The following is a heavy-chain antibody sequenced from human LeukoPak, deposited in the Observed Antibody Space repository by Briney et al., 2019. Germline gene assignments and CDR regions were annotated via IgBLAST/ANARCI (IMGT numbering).Heavy chain of an antibody. CDR2: IYPGDSDT. J-gene: IGHJ4*02. D-gene: IGHD1-26*01. CDR1: GYSFTSNW. V-gene: IGHV5-51*01. CDR3: ARTGPSGSYSDAPTMFDY. Sequence: GESLKISCKGSGYSFTSNWIGWVRQMPGKGLEWMGIIYPGDSDTRYSPSFQGQVTISADKSISTAYLQWSSLKASDTAMYYCARTGPSGSYSDAPTMFDYWGQGTLVTVSS.